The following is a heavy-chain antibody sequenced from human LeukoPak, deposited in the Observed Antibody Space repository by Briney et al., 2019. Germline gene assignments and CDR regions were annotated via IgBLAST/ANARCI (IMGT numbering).Heavy chain of an antibody. V-gene: IGHV3-33*01. CDR1: GLNFNDND. CDR2: IWDDGSNK. CDR3: ARESGKFDY. J-gene: IGHJ4*02. Sequence: GGSLRLSCAASGLNFNDNDMDWVRQAPGKGLEWVAVIWDDGSNKYYADSVKGRFSISRDNSKNSLSLEMNSLRTEDTAMYYCARESGKFDYWGQGTLVAVSS.